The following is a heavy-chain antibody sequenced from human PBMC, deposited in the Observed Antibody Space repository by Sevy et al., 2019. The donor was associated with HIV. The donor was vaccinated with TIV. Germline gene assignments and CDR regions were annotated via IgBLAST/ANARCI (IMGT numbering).Heavy chain of an antibody. CDR3: ARGGYNSNYYYYGMDV. J-gene: IGHJ6*02. Sequence: SETLSLTCTVSGGSISSYYWSWIRQPAGKGLEWIGRIYTSGSTNYNPSLKSRVTMSVDTSKNQFSLKLSSVTAADTAVYYCARGGYNSNYYYYGMDVWGQWTTVTVSS. D-gene: IGHD5-12*01. CDR1: GGSISSYY. CDR2: IYTSGST. V-gene: IGHV4-4*07.